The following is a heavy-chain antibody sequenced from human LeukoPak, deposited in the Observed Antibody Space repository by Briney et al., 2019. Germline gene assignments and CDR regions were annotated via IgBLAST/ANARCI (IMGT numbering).Heavy chain of an antibody. J-gene: IGHJ5*02. V-gene: IGHV4-59*01. Sequence: PSETLSLTCTVSGGSISSYCWSWIRQPPGKGLEWIGYIYYSGSTNYNPSLKSRVTISVDTSKNQFSLKLSSVTAADTAVYYCARASSGWYPTFDPWGQGTLVTVSS. D-gene: IGHD6-19*01. CDR2: IYYSGST. CDR1: GGSISSYC. CDR3: ARASSGWYPTFDP.